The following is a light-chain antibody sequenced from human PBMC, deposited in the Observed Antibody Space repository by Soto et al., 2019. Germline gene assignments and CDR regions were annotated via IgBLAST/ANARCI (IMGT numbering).Light chain of an antibody. CDR3: SSYTTSTSFIL. CDR1: SSDIGNYDF. J-gene: IGLJ2*01. Sequence: QSALTQPASVSGSPGQSITISCTGTSSDIGNYDFVSWYQQVPGTAPKAMIYEVSSRPSGVSNRFSGSKSGNTASLTISGLQAEDVADYYCSSYTTSTSFILFGGGTKVTVL. V-gene: IGLV2-14*01. CDR2: EVS.